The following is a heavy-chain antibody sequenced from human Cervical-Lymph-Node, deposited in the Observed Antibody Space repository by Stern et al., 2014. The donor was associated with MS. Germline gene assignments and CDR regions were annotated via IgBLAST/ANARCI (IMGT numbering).Heavy chain of an antibody. CDR1: GGTFSSYA. V-gene: IGHV1-69*06. CDR3: ARDRRYCSGGSCPDLNYYYYGMDV. D-gene: IGHD2-15*01. J-gene: IGHJ6*02. Sequence: QVQLVQSGAEVKKPGSSVKVSCKASGGTFSSYAISWVRQAPGQGLEWMGGIIPIFGTANYAQKFQGRVTITADKSTSTAYMELSSLRSEDTAVYYCARDRRYCSGGSCPDLNYYYYGMDVWGQGTTVTVSS. CDR2: IIPIFGTA.